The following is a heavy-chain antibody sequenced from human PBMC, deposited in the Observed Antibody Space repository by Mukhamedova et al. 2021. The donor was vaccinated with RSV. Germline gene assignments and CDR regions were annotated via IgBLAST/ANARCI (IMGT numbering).Heavy chain of an antibody. Sequence: GKGLEWVSAISGSGSSTYYADSVKGRFTISRDNSKNNLYLQMNSLRAEDTAVYYCAKDSYGGLKVHAFDIWGQGTMVTVSS. CDR2: ISGSGSST. V-gene: IGHV3-23*01. J-gene: IGHJ3*02. D-gene: IGHD3-16*01. CDR3: AKDSYGGLKVHAFDI.